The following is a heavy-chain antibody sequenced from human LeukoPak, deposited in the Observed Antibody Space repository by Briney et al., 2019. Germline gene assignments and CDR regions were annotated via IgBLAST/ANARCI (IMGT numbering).Heavy chain of an antibody. J-gene: IGHJ5*02. CDR3: ANGAKFDP. CDR2: IYYSGSA. CDR1: GVSITGISYY. Sequence: SETLSLTCTVSGVSITGISYYWGWIRQPPGKGLEWIGSIYYSGSASYNPSLKSRVTISVDTSKNHFSLELKSLTVADTAVYYCANGAKFDPWGPGTLVTVSS. V-gene: IGHV4-39*02. D-gene: IGHD5-24*01.